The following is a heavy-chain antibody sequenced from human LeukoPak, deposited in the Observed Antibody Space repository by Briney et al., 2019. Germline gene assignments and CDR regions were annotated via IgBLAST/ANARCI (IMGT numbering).Heavy chain of an antibody. Sequence: GGSLRLSCVASGFAFNSYAMNWVRQAPGKGLEWVSSISDSGSRTYYADSVKDRSTISRDNSKNTLYLQMNSLTAEDTALYYCARDRYYGSGSYPHFDSWGQGTLVTVSS. CDR2: ISDSGSRT. CDR3: ARDRYYGSGSYPHFDS. CDR1: GFAFNSYA. D-gene: IGHD3-10*01. J-gene: IGHJ4*02. V-gene: IGHV3-23*01.